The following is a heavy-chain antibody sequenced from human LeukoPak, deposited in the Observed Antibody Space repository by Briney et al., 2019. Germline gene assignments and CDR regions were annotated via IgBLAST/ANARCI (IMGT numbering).Heavy chain of an antibody. V-gene: IGHV1-18*01. Sequence: GASVKVSCKASGYIFTSYGISWVRQAPGQGLEWMGWISAYNGNTNYAQKLQGRVTMTTDTSTSTAYMELRSLRSDDTAVYYCARDRLLWFGEPDAFDIWGQGTMVTVSS. CDR2: ISAYNGNT. CDR1: GYIFTSYG. CDR3: ARDRLLWFGEPDAFDI. D-gene: IGHD3-10*01. J-gene: IGHJ3*02.